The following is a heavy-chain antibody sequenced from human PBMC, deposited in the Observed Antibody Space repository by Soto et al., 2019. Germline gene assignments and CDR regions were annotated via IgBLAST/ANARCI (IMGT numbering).Heavy chain of an antibody. Sequence: GGSLRLSCAASGFTFSSYSMNWVRQAPGKGLEWVSYISSSSSTIYNADSVKGRFTISRDNGKNSLYLQMNSLRAEDTAVYYCARAIRGSFDALDMWGQGTMVTGSS. CDR1: GFTFSSYS. CDR2: ISSSSSTI. V-gene: IGHV3-48*01. D-gene: IGHD1-26*01. J-gene: IGHJ3*02. CDR3: ARAIRGSFDALDM.